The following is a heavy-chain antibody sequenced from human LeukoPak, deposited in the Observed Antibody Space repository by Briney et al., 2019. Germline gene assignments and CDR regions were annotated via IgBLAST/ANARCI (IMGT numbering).Heavy chain of an antibody. CDR3: ARSRLLKPAANWFDP. J-gene: IGHJ5*02. D-gene: IGHD2-2*01. CDR1: GGSISSYY. V-gene: IGHV4-59*01. CDR2: IYYSGST. Sequence: SETLPLTCTVSGGSISSYYWSWIRQPPGKGLEWIGYIYYSGSTNYNPSLKSRVTISVDTSKNQFSLKLSSVTAADTAVYYCARSRLLKPAANWFDPWGQGTLVTVSS.